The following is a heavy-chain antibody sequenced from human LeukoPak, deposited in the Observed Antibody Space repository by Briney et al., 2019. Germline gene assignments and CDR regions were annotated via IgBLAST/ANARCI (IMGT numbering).Heavy chain of an antibody. CDR1: GFTFSSYE. CDR2: IRSSGSTI. D-gene: IGHD3-22*01. CDR3: AKNQFTTDSVAFDI. V-gene: IGHV3-48*03. J-gene: IGHJ3*02. Sequence: GGSLRLSCAASGFTFSSYEMNWVRQAPGKGLEWVSYIRSSGSTIYYADSVKGRFTISRDNAKNPLYLQINSLRAEDTAVYYCAKNQFTTDSVAFDIWGQGTMVTVSS.